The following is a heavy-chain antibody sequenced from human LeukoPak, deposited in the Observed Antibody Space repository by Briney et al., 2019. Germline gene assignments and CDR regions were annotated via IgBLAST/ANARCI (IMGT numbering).Heavy chain of an antibody. CDR2: IYYSGST. J-gene: IGHJ4*02. D-gene: IGHD3-22*01. Sequence: SQTLSLTCTVSGGSISSGDYYWSWIRQPPGKGLEWIEYIYYSGSTYYNPSLKSRVTISVDTSKNQFSLELSSVTAADTAVYYCARNGQDYDSSGYYRFDYWGQGTLVTVSS. V-gene: IGHV4-30-4*01. CDR3: ARNGQDYDSSGYYRFDY. CDR1: GGSISSGDYY.